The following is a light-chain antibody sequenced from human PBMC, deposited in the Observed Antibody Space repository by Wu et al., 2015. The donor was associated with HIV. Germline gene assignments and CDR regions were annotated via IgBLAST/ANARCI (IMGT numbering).Light chain of an antibody. Sequence: EIVLTQSPGTLSLSPGEGATLSCRASQSVSGNYLAWYQQRPGQAPRLLIYDASNRATGIPARFSGSGSGTDFTLTISSLEPEDFAVYYCQHRSDWPTFGQGTKVEIQ. J-gene: IGKJ1*01. CDR2: DAS. V-gene: IGKV3D-20*02. CDR3: QHRSDWPT. CDR1: QSVSGNY.